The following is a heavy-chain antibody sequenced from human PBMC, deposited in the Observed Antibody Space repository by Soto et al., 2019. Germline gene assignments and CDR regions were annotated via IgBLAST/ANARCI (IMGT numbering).Heavy chain of an antibody. Sequence: DVQLVESGGGLVQPGRSLRLSCAASGFTFDDYAMHWVRQAPGKGLEWVSGISWNSGSIGYADSVKGRFTISRDNAKNSLYLQMNSLRAEDTALYYCAKDKDSSGWTKYYFDYWGQGTLVTVSS. J-gene: IGHJ4*02. D-gene: IGHD6-19*01. V-gene: IGHV3-9*01. CDR3: AKDKDSSGWTKYYFDY. CDR1: GFTFDDYA. CDR2: ISWNSGSI.